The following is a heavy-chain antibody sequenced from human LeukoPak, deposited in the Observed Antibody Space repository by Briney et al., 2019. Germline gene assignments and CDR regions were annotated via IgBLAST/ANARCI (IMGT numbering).Heavy chain of an antibody. CDR2: IYPGGSDA. D-gene: IGHD2-2*02. V-gene: IGHV5-51*01. J-gene: IGHJ4*02. CDR3: ARDYTRSSPFDY. CDR1: GYSFTSYW. Sequence: GESLKIFCKGAGYSFTSYWIGWVRQMPGKGLERMGTIYPGGSDARYSPSFQGQVTISADKSISTAYLQWSSLKASDTAIYYCARDYTRSSPFDYWGQGTLVTVSS.